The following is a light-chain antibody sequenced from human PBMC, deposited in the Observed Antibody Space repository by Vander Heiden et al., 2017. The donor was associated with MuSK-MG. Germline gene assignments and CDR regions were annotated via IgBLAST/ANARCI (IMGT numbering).Light chain of an antibody. V-gene: IGKV1-39*01. J-gene: IGKJ1*01. CDR2: TAS. CDR1: QTINSH. Sequence: DIQMTQSPSSLSASVGDRVTIICRASQTINSHLNWYQQKPGKAPNLLIYTASSLQSGVPPRFSGSGSGKDFTLTISSLQPEDFATYYCQQSDSIPLTFGQGTKVEIK. CDR3: QQSDSIPLT.